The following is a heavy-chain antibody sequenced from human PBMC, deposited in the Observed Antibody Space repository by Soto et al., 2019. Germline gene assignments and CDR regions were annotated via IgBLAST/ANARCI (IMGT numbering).Heavy chain of an antibody. CDR1: GFTFSSYA. Sequence: GGSLSLSCAASGFTFSSYAMSWVRQAPGKGLEWVSAISGSGGSTYYADSVKGRFTISRDNSKNTLYLQMNSLRAEDTAVYYCAKAVRDSSGPKPFDYWGQGTLVTVSS. D-gene: IGHD6-19*01. CDR2: ISGSGGST. V-gene: IGHV3-23*01. CDR3: AKAVRDSSGPKPFDY. J-gene: IGHJ4*02.